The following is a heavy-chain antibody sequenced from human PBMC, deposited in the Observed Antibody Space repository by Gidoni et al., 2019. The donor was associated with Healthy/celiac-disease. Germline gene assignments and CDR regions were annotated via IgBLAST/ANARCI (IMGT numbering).Heavy chain of an antibody. CDR1: GFTFSRYA. V-gene: IGHV3-23*01. Sequence: EVQLLESGGGLVQPGGSLGLSCAASGFTFSRYARSWVRQAPGKGLEWVSAISGSGGSTCYADSVKGRFTISRDNSKNTLYLQMNSLRAEDTAVYYCAKDRWVAGHYYGMDVWGQGTTVTVSS. D-gene: IGHD6-19*01. CDR3: AKDRWVAGHYYGMDV. J-gene: IGHJ6*02. CDR2: ISGSGGST.